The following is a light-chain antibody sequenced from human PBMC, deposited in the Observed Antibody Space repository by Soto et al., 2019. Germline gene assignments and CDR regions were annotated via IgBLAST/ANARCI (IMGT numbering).Light chain of an antibody. V-gene: IGKV3-20*01. CDR2: GAS. CDR3: QQYGNPPPNA. Sequence: EIVLTQSPGTLSLSPGERATLSCRASQSVSSSYFAWYQQKPGQAPRALIHGASSRATGIPDRFSGSGSGTDFTLTISRLEPEDFAVYCCQQYGNPPPNAFGQGTKVEIK. CDR1: QSVSSSY. J-gene: IGKJ2*01.